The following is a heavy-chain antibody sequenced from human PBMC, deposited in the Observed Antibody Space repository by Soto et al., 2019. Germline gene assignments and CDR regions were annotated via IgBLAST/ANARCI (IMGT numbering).Heavy chain of an antibody. CDR2: IYSGGTT. D-gene: IGHD4-17*01. J-gene: IGHJ4*02. CDR1: GFTVSSNY. V-gene: IGHV3-66*01. Sequence: EVQLVESGGGLVQPGGSLRLSCAASGFTVSSNYMSWVRQAPGKGLEWVSVIYSGGTTYYADSVKVRFTISRDNSNNTTYLQMNSLRAENTAVYYCARGGSYGGNSEGEIDYWVQGTLVTVSS. CDR3: ARGGSYGGNSEGEIDY.